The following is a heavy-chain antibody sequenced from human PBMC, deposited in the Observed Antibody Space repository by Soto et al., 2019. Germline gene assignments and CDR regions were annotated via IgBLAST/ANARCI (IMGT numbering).Heavy chain of an antibody. CDR2: IYYSGST. J-gene: IGHJ6*03. V-gene: IGHV4-59*08. CDR1: GGSISSYY. D-gene: IGHD2-21*02. CDR3: ARLVTNPYYYMDV. Sequence: SETLSLTCTVSGGSISSYYWSWIRQPPGKGLEWIGYIYYSGSTNYNPSLKSRVTISVDTSKNQFSLKLSSVTAADTAVYYCARLVTNPYYYMDVWGKGTTVTVSS.